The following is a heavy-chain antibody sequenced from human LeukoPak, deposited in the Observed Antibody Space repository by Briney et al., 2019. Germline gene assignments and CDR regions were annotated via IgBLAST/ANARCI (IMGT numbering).Heavy chain of an antibody. Sequence: ASVKVSCKASGYTFTSYAMHWVRQAPGQRLERMGWINAGNGNTKYSQKFQGRVTITRDTSASTAYMELSSLRSEDTAVYYCARDVLYDSSGYYPFDYWGQGTLVTVSS. D-gene: IGHD3-22*01. J-gene: IGHJ4*02. CDR3: ARDVLYDSSGYYPFDY. CDR1: GYTFTSYA. V-gene: IGHV1-3*01. CDR2: INAGNGNT.